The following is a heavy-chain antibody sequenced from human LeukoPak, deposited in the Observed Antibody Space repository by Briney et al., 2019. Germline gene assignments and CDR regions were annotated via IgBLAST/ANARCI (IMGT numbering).Heavy chain of an antibody. CDR3: AHRFRIAAPYDAFGI. Sequence: SGPTLVKPTQTLTLTCTFSGFSLSASGVGVGWIRQPPGKALEWLALISWNDDKRYNPSLKSRLTITKDTSKNQVVLTMTNMDPVDTATYYCAHRFRIAAPYDAFGIWGQGTRVTVSS. J-gene: IGHJ3*02. D-gene: IGHD6-13*01. CDR2: ISWNDDK. V-gene: IGHV2-5*01. CDR1: GFSLSASGVG.